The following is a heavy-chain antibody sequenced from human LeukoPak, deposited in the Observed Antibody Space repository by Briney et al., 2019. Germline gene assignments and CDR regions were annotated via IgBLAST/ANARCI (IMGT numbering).Heavy chain of an antibody. D-gene: IGHD2-2*01. CDR1: GFTFSSYG. CDR2: IRYDGSNK. Sequence: GGSLRLSCAASGFTFSSYGMHWVRQAPGKGLEWVAFIRYDGSNKYYADSVKGRFTISRDNSKNTLYLQMNSLRAEDTAVYYCAKDGGYCSSTSCYAYFYYMDVWGKGTTVTVSS. J-gene: IGHJ6*03. CDR3: AKDGGYCSSTSCYAYFYYMDV. V-gene: IGHV3-30*02.